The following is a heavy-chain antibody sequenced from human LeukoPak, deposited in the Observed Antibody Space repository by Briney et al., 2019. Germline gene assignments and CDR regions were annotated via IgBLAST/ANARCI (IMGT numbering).Heavy chain of an antibody. CDR3: ARDSYYDSSGYYPFWFDP. CDR1: GDSIRNNY. D-gene: IGHD3-22*01. Sequence: SETLSLTCSVSGDSIRNNYWSWIRQPPGKGLEWIAYIFYTGDTNHNPSLKSRVTISVDTSKNQFSLKLSSVTAADTAVYYCARDSYYDSSGYYPFWFDPWGQGTLVTVSS. V-gene: IGHV4-59*01. J-gene: IGHJ5*02. CDR2: IFYTGDT.